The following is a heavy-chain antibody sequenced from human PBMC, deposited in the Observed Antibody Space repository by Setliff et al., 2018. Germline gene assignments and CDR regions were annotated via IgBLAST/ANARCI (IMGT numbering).Heavy chain of an antibody. J-gene: IGHJ6*03. CDR3: ARSIAARRGGRTYYYYYMDV. CDR2: IKQDGSEK. V-gene: IGHV3-7*01. Sequence: PGGSLRLSCAASGFTFSSYWMSWVRQAPGKGLEWVANIKQDGSEKYYVDSVKGRFTISRDNAKNSLYLQMNSLRAGDTAVYYCARSIAARRGGRTYYYYYMDVWGKGTTVTVSS. D-gene: IGHD6-6*01. CDR1: GFTFSSYW.